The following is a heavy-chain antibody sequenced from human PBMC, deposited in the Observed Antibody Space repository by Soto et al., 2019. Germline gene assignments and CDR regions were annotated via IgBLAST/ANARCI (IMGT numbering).Heavy chain of an antibody. D-gene: IGHD2-15*01. CDR1: GGTFSSYA. Sequence: ASVKVSCKASGGTFSSYAISWVRQAPGQGLEWMGRIIPILGIANYAQKFQGRVTITADKSTSTAYMELSSLRSEDTAVYYCARDGNYYYYYGMDVWGQGTTVTVSS. V-gene: IGHV1-69*04. J-gene: IGHJ6*02. CDR2: IIPILGIA. CDR3: ARDGNYYYYYGMDV.